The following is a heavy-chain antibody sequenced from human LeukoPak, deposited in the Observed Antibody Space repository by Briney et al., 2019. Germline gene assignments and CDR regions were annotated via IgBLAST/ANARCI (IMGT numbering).Heavy chain of an antibody. Sequence: GASVKVSCKASGGTFSSYAISWVRQAPGQGLEWMGGIIPIFGTANYAQKFQGRVTITADESTSTAYMELSSLRSEDTAVYYCARVVYSGSHGYFDYWGQGTLVTVSS. D-gene: IGHD1-26*01. V-gene: IGHV1-69*13. CDR3: ARVVYSGSHGYFDY. CDR1: GGTFSSYA. J-gene: IGHJ4*02. CDR2: IIPIFGTA.